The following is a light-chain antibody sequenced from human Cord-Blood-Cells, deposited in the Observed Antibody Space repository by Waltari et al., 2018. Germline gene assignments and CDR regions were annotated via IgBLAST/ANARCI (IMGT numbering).Light chain of an antibody. CDR1: QSLLHSNGYNY. Sequence: DIVMTQSPLSLSVTPGEPASISCRSSQSLLHSNGYNYLDWYLQKPGQSPQLLIYLGSNRASGVPGRFSGSGSGTDFTLKISRVEAEDVGVYYCMQALQTPYTFGQGTKLEIK. V-gene: IGKV2-28*01. CDR3: MQALQTPYT. CDR2: LGS. J-gene: IGKJ2*01.